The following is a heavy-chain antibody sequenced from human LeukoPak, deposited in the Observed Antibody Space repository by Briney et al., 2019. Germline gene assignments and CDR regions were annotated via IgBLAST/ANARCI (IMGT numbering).Heavy chain of an antibody. D-gene: IGHD2-15*01. CDR1: GVSISSDDYF. Sequence: SETLSLTCTVSGVSISSDDYFWGWIRQSPGKGLEWIASVSYSGTVYYNPSLESRVTISVDTSKNQFSLKLSSVTAADTAVYYCARLGCSGGSCYYYYYYMDVWGKGTTVTISS. CDR2: VSYSGTV. CDR3: ARLGCSGGSCYYYYYYMDV. J-gene: IGHJ6*03. V-gene: IGHV4-39*01.